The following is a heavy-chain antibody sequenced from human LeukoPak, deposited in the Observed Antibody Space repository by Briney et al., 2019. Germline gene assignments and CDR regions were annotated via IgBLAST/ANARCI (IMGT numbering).Heavy chain of an antibody. CDR2: IKQDGSEK. J-gene: IGHJ5*02. Sequence: GGSLRLSCVASGFTFTSYWMSWVRQAPGKGLEWVANIKQDGSEKYYLDSLEGRFTISRDNAKNSVYLQINRLRAEDTAVYYCARRGTIAVPVFWFDPWGQGALVIVSS. CDR3: ARRGTIAVPVFWFDP. D-gene: IGHD6-19*01. V-gene: IGHV3-7*01. CDR1: GFTFTSYW.